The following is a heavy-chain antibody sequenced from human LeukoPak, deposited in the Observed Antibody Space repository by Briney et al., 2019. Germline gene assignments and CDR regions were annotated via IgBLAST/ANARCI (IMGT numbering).Heavy chain of an antibody. D-gene: IGHD1/OR15-1a*01. Sequence: GRTLRLSCATSGFTFSSYAMHWVRQAPGKGLEWVALISYDGINQYYADSVKGRFIISRDNSKNTLYLQLNSLRLEDTAVYYCTLTTFGVVYYFDYWGQGTLVTVSS. CDR1: GFTFSSYA. V-gene: IGHV3-30*04. CDR3: TLTTFGVVYYFDY. CDR2: ISYDGINQ. J-gene: IGHJ4*02.